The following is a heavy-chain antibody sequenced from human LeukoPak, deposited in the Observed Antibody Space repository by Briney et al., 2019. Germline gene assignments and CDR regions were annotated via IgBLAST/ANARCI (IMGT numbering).Heavy chain of an antibody. V-gene: IGHV3-9*01. Sequence: QAGGSLRLSCAASGFTFDDYAMHWVRQAPGKGLEWVSGISWNSGSIGYADSVKGRFTISRDNAKNSLYLQMNSLRAEDTAVYYCARIGCSSTSCLYQGYFQHWGQGTLVTVSS. J-gene: IGHJ1*01. CDR3: ARIGCSSTSCLYQGYFQH. CDR2: ISWNSGSI. CDR1: GFTFDDYA. D-gene: IGHD2-2*01.